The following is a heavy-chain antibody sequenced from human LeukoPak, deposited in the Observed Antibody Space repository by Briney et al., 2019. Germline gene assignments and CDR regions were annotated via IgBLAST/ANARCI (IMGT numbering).Heavy chain of an antibody. D-gene: IGHD5-18*01. Sequence: GRSLRLSCAASGFTFSSYAMHSVRQAPGKGLGWGAVISYDGSNKYYADSVKGRFTISRDNSKNTLYLQMNSLRAEDTAVYYCARGADTAMGAAFDIWGQGTMVTVSS. CDR3: ARGADTAMGAAFDI. CDR1: GFTFSSYA. CDR2: ISYDGSNK. V-gene: IGHV3-30*04. J-gene: IGHJ3*02.